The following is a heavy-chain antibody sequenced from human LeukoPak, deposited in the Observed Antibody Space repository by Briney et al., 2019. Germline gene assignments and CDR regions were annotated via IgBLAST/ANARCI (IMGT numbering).Heavy chain of an antibody. CDR1: GDSISSYY. CDR3: TRQAPTSYGHYLDS. D-gene: IGHD3-10*01. Sequence: PSETLSLTCTVSGDSISSYYWSWIRQTPGKGLEWIGYIRTNGRTNYSPSLKSRVTMSVDSSKNQLSLMLSSVTAADTAVYYCTRQAPTSYGHYLDSWGQGTLVTVSS. CDR2: IRTNGRT. V-gene: IGHV4-4*09. J-gene: IGHJ4*02.